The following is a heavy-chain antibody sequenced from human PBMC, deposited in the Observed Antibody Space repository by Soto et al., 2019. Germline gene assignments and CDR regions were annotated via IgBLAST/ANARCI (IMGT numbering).Heavy chain of an antibody. D-gene: IGHD1-20*01. V-gene: IGHV1-69*01. CDR1: GGTFSSYA. CDR2: IIPIFGTA. J-gene: IGHJ2*01. CDR3: ARDRGPTYNWNQGDFDL. Sequence: QVQLVQSGAEVKKPGSSVKVSCKASGGTFSSYAISWVRQAPGQGLEWMGGIIPIFGTANYAQKFQGRVTITADESTSTAYMELSSLRSEDTAVYYCARDRGPTYNWNQGDFDLWGRGTLVTVSS.